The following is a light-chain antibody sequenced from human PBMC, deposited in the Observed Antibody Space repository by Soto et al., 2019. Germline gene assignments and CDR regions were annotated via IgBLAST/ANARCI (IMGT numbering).Light chain of an antibody. CDR1: QTISSTF. J-gene: IGKJ4*01. V-gene: IGKV3-20*01. CDR2: GAS. CDR3: QQFGLSPT. Sequence: EIVLTQSPGTLSLSPGERATLSCRASQTISSTFLAWYRQRPGQAPRLLIYGASSRATGIPDRFSGSGSGTDFTVTISRLEAEDFAVYYCQQFGLSPTFGGGTKVEIK.